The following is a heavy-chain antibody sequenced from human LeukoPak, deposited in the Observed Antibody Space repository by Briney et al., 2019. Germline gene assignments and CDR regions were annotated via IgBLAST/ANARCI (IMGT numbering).Heavy chain of an antibody. V-gene: IGHV1-2*02. Sequence: ASVKVSCKASGYTFTDFYIHCVRQAPGKGLERMGWINPNNGDTDYAQRFQGRVTMTRDTSINTVYMELTRLRSDDTAVYYCARSGNFGVVTYDYWGQGTLVTVSS. D-gene: IGHD3-3*01. J-gene: IGHJ4*02. CDR1: GYTFTDFY. CDR2: INPNNGDT. CDR3: ARSGNFGVVTYDY.